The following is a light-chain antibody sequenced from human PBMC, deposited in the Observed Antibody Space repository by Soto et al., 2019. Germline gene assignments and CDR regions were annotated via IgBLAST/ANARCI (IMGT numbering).Light chain of an antibody. J-gene: IGKJ4*01. V-gene: IGKV3-20*01. Sequence: IVLTQSPATLSLSPGERATLSCTASQHVTTTYIAWYQQKFGQAPRLLIYGASTRDPGTPDRFTGGGFGTDFTLTISRVEPEDFAVYYCQQYDSSFTFGGGTKVEMK. CDR2: GAS. CDR1: QHVTTTY. CDR3: QQYDSSFT.